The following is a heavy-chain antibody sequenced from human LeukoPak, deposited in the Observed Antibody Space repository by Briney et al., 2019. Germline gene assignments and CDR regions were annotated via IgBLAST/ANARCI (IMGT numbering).Heavy chain of an antibody. CDR3: ARASDGSGWYQRSDYFDY. CDR2: INPNSGGT. Sequence: ASVKVSCKASGYTFTGYYMHWVRQAPGQGLEWMGWINPNSGGTNYAQKFQGRVTMTRDTSISTAYMELSRLRSDDTAVYYCARASDGSGWYQRSDYFDYWGQGTLVTVSS. J-gene: IGHJ4*02. V-gene: IGHV1-2*02. CDR1: GYTFTGYY. D-gene: IGHD6-19*01.